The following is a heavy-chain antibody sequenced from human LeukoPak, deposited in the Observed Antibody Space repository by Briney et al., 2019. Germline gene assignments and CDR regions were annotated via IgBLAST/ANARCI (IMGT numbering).Heavy chain of an antibody. CDR1: GGSISSGSYY. D-gene: IGHD1-26*01. J-gene: IGHJ3*02. CDR2: IYTSGST. Sequence: TSETLSLTCTVSGGSISSGSYYWSWIRQPAGKGLEWIGRIYTSGSTNYNPSLESRVTISVDTSKNQFSLKLSSVTAADTAVYYCAATKGAMYAFDIWGQGTMVTVSS. CDR3: AATKGAMYAFDI. V-gene: IGHV4-61*02.